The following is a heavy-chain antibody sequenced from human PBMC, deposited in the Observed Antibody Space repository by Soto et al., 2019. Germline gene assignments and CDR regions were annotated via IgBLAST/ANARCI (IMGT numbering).Heavy chain of an antibody. CDR1: GFSFSNYI. CDR2: ITDSSDTV. Sequence: GGSLRLSCLSSGFSFSNYIMHWVRPAPGKGLEWVSYITDSSDTVHYADSVRGRFTISRDKSISTAYLQWSSLKASDTAMYYCATPVILTGPRAGFDYWGQGNLVTVSS. V-gene: IGHV3-48*01. D-gene: IGHD3-9*01. CDR3: ATPVILTGPRAGFDY. J-gene: IGHJ4*02.